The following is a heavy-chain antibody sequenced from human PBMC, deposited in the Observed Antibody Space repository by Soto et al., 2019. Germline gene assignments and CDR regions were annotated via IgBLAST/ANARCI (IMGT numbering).Heavy chain of an antibody. D-gene: IGHD4-17*01. J-gene: IGHJ4*02. CDR3: ARGPSYSDSYFDH. CDR2: INTDGSVA. V-gene: IGHV3-74*03. Sequence: GGSLRLSSAASGLTFRSYWMHWVRQAPGKGLVWVSRINTDGSVAMYADSVEGRFTVSRDNSKNTVYLQMNSLRLEDTAVYYCARGPSYSDSYFDHWGQGTLVTVSS. CDR1: GLTFRSYW.